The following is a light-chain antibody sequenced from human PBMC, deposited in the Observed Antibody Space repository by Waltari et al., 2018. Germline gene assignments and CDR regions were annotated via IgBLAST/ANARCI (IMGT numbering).Light chain of an antibody. CDR1: RNIKNY. J-gene: IGKJ2*03. CDR2: YAS. Sequence: DIQINQSPSSVSASVDARVPISCRASRNIKNYLNWYQQKPGKAPNLLIYYASSLQSGVPSRFSGSGSGTEFTLIISGLQPEDFATYYRQQSYSTLRFGQGTKVEI. V-gene: IGKV1-39*01. CDR3: QQSYSTLR.